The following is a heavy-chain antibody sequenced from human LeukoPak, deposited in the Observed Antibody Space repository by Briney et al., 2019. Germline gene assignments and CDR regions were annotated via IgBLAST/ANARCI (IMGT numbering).Heavy chain of an antibody. V-gene: IGHV1-8*01. CDR1: GYTFRSYE. J-gene: IGHJ4*02. Sequence: ASVKVSCKASGYTFRSYEINWVRQAPGQGLEWVGWIHPNSGKTGYAQKFQGRVTMTRDTSTETAFMELSSLKFDDTAIFYCARGHFGGNRYFDIWGQGTLVTVSS. CDR2: IHPNSGKT. CDR3: ARGHFGGNRYFDI. D-gene: IGHD4-23*01.